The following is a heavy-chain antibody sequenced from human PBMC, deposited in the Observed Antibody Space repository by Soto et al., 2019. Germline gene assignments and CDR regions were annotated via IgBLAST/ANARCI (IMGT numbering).Heavy chain of an antibody. CDR3: ARVKTVDYYGMGV. Sequence: SETLSLTCTVSGGSMSSYYWSWIRQPAGKGLEWIGRIHSSGSTNYNLSLKSRVTMSVDTSNNQFSLKLTSVTAADSAVYFCARVKTVDYYGMGVWGQGTTGTVSS. J-gene: IGHJ6*02. CDR2: IHSSGST. V-gene: IGHV4-4*07. CDR1: GGSMSSYY. D-gene: IGHD1-1*01.